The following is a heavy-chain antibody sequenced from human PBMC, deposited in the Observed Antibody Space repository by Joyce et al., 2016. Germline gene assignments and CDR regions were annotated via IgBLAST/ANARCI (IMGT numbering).Heavy chain of an antibody. CDR3: AREVAYSRGNDY. J-gene: IGHJ4*02. CDR2: IYYTGGA. D-gene: IGHD6-13*01. Sequence: QLQLQESGPGLVKPSETLSLTCTVSGGSISDSSYYWGWIRQPPGKGLEWIGAIYYTGGAYYKSSLKSRVTISVDTSKNHFSLKLSSVTAADTAVYYCAREVAYSRGNDYWGQGTLVTVSS. CDR1: GGSISDSSYY. V-gene: IGHV4-39*07.